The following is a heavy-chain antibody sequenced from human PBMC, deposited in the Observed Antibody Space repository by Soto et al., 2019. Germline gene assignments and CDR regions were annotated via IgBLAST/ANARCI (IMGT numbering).Heavy chain of an antibody. J-gene: IGHJ5*02. Sequence: ASVNVSCKASGGTFSSYAISWVRQAPGQGLEWMGGIIPIFGTANYAQKFQGRVTITADESTSTAYMELSSLRSEDTAVYYCAGGFGGSSNWFDPWGQGTLVTVSS. CDR2: IIPIFGTA. CDR1: GGTFSSYA. D-gene: IGHD2-15*01. CDR3: AGGFGGSSNWFDP. V-gene: IGHV1-69*13.